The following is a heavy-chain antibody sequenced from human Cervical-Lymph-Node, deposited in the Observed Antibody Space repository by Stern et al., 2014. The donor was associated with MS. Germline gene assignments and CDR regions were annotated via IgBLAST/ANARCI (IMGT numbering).Heavy chain of an antibody. CDR2: INPLTGGT. Sequence: VQLVQSGAEVKKPGASVRVSCKTSGYTFTGLYMNWVRQAPGPGLEWLGRINPLTGGTNYAQRFQGRVSMTRNTSISTAYLELSSLKTDDTAIYYCATVYSASGYFDYWGQGTPVTVSS. CDR3: ATVYSASGYFDY. CDR1: GYTFTGLY. V-gene: IGHV1-2*06. D-gene: IGHD4-11*01. J-gene: IGHJ4*02.